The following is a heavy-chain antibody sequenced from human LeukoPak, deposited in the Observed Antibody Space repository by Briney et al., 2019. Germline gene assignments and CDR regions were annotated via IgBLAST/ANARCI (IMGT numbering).Heavy chain of an antibody. V-gene: IGHV1-2*02. J-gene: IGHJ4*02. CDR3: ARLVFYQYYFDY. D-gene: IGHD5/OR15-5a*01. CDR2: INPDSGGT. CDR1: GNTFTGYH. Sequence: GASVKVSYKASGNTFTGYHTHWVRQAPGQGLEWMGWINPDSGGTSYAQKFQGRVTMTRDMSISTAYMELSGLRSDDTAVYYCARLVFYQYYFDYWGQGTLVTVSS.